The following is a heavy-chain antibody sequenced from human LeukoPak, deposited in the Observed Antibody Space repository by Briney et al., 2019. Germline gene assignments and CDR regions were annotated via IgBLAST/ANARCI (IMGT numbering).Heavy chain of an antibody. D-gene: IGHD6-19*01. CDR1: GFTFSNYA. Sequence: GGSLRLSCAASGFTFSNYAMRWVRQAPGKGLEWVSGISGSGDSTYYADSVKGRFTISRDNSKNTLYLQMNSLRAEDTAVYYCAGPSGIAVAGAFDYWGQGTLVTVSS. CDR2: ISGSGDST. J-gene: IGHJ4*02. V-gene: IGHV3-23*01. CDR3: AGPSGIAVAGAFDY.